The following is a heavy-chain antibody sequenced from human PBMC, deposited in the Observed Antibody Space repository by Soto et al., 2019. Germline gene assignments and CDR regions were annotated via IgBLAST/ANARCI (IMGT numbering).Heavy chain of an antibody. Sequence: SVKVSCKASGGTFSSYAISWVRQAPGQGLEWMGGIIPIFGTVNYAQKFQGRVTITADESTSTAYMELSSLRSEDTAVYYCARAWAGYCSGGSCYWRDYYYYYGMDVWGQGTTVTVSS. CDR1: GGTFSSYA. V-gene: IGHV1-69*13. CDR2: IIPIFGTV. D-gene: IGHD2-15*01. CDR3: ARAWAGYCSGGSCYWRDYYYYYGMDV. J-gene: IGHJ6*02.